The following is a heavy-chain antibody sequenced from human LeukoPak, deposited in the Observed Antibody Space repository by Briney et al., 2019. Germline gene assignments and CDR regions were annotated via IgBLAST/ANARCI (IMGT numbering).Heavy chain of an antibody. CDR2: IIPILGIA. CDR1: GGTFSSYA. D-gene: IGHD3-22*01. Sequence: ASVKVSCKASGGTFSSYAISWVRQAPGQGLEWMGRIIPILGIANYAQKFQGRVTITADKSTSTAYMELSSLRSEDTAVYYCARDSYYDSSDAFDIWGQGTMVTVSS. V-gene: IGHV1-69*04. CDR3: ARDSYYDSSDAFDI. J-gene: IGHJ3*02.